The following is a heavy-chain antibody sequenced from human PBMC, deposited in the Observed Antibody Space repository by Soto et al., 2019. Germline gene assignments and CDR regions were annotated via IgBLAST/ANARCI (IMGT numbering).Heavy chain of an antibody. CDR1: GGSISSSTYY. Sequence: SETLSLTCTVSGGSISSSTYYWGWIRQPPGKGLEWIGEINHSGSTNYNPSLKSRVTISVDTSKNQFSLKLSSVTAADTAVYYCARVRVRVTMVRGVAPYYYGMDVWGQGTTVTV. J-gene: IGHJ6*02. CDR3: ARVRVRVTMVRGVAPYYYGMDV. CDR2: INHSGST. D-gene: IGHD3-10*01. V-gene: IGHV4-39*07.